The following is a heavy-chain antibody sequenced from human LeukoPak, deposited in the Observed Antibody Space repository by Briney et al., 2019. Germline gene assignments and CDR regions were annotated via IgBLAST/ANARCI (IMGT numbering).Heavy chain of an antibody. CDR2: IFHSGST. J-gene: IGHJ4*02. D-gene: IGHD3-10*01. V-gene: IGHV4-4*07. CDR3: AGNYYGSGSYYSEDRY. Sequence: PSETLSLTCTVSGGSISGYYWNWIRQPAGKGLEWIGRIFHSGSTNYNPSLNSRVTMSVDTSKKQFSLKLSSVTAADAAVYYCAGNYYGSGSYYSEDRYWGQGTLVTVSS. CDR1: GGSISGYY.